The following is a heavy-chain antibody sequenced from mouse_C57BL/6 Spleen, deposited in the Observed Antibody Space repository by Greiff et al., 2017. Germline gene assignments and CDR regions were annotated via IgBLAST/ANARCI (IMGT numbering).Heavy chain of an antibody. D-gene: IGHD2-4*01. Sequence: VHVKQSGAELVKPGASVKLSCTASGFNIKDYYMHWVKQRTEQGLEWIGRIDPEDGETKYAPKFQGKATITADTSSNTAYLQLSSLTSEDTAVYYCARFRDDYDVTYAMDYWGQGTSVTVSS. V-gene: IGHV14-2*01. CDR3: ARFRDDYDVTYAMDY. CDR1: GFNIKDYY. CDR2: IDPEDGET. J-gene: IGHJ4*01.